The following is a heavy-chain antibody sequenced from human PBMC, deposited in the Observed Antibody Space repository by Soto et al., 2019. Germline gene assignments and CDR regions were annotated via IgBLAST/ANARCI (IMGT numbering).Heavy chain of an antibody. CDR1: GLTFSRYW. J-gene: IGHJ4*02. CDR3: APAGPEY. Sequence: PGGSLRLSCAASGLTFSRYWMTWVRQAPGKGLEWVANIKPDGSGNYYVDAVKGRFTISRDNAKNSVYLQMNSLRVEDTAVYYCAPAGPEYWGQGSLVTVSS. CDR2: IKPDGSGN. D-gene: IGHD6-13*01. V-gene: IGHV3-7*01.